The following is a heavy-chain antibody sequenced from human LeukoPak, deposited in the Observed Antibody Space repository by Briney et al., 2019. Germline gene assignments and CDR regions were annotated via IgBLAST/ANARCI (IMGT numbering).Heavy chain of an antibody. CDR1: GGSFSGYY. CDR3: ASSRRVPGVSIGYFDS. V-gene: IGHV4-34*01. CDR2: INHSGST. D-gene: IGHD3-10*01. J-gene: IGHJ4*02. Sequence: SETLSLTCAVYGGSFSGYYWSWIRQPPGKGLEWIGEINHSGSTNYNPSLKSRVTISVDTSKNQFSLKLSSVTAADTAVYYCASSRRVPGVSIGYFDSWGQGTLVTVSS.